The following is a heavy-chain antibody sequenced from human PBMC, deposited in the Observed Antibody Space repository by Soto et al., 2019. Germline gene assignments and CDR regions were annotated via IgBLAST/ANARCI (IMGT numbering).Heavy chain of an antibody. Sequence: GGSLRLSCAASGFTFSSYAMHWVRQAPGKGLEWVAVISYDGSNKYYADSVKGRFTISRDNSKNTLYLQMNSLRAEDTAVYYCARDSNQKDIVLMVYAPDYWGQGTLVTVSS. V-gene: IGHV3-30-3*01. CDR1: GFTFSSYA. CDR3: ARDSNQKDIVLMVYAPDY. J-gene: IGHJ4*02. CDR2: ISYDGSNK. D-gene: IGHD2-8*01.